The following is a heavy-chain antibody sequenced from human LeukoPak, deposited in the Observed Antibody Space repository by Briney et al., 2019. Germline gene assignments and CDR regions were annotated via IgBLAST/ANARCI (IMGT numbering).Heavy chain of an antibody. V-gene: IGHV3-33*01. CDR3: ATAYGDYFDS. D-gene: IGHD4-17*01. CDR2: IWYDGTNE. Sequence: GGSLRLSCEASGFNFGTYGMHWVRQAPGKGLEGVAAIWYDGTNENYVDSVKGRFGISRDNSKNTLYLQMNHLRDEDTAVYYCATAYGDYFDSWGQGTLVTVAS. J-gene: IGHJ4*02. CDR1: GFNFGTYG.